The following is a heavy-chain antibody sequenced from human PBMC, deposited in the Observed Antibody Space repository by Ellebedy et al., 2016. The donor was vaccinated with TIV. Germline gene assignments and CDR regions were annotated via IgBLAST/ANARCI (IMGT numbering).Heavy chain of an antibody. V-gene: IGHV5-51*01. CDR1: GYTFTSNW. D-gene: IGHD2-15*01. CDR2: IYPGDSDT. J-gene: IGHJ4*02. Sequence: ASVKVSCKGSGYTFTSNWIAWVRQMPGKGLEWMGIIYPGDSDTRYSPSFQGQVTISADKSISTAYLQWSSLKASDTAMYYCARRLAYCSGGSCSAYYFDYWGQGTLVSVSS. CDR3: ARRLAYCSGGSCSAYYFDY.